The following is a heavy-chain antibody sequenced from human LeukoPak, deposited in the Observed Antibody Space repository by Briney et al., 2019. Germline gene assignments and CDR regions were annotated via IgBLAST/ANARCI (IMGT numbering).Heavy chain of an antibody. Sequence: PWGSLSLSCAASGFTFSSYAMSWVRQAPGKGLEWVSAISGSGGSTYYADSVKGRFTISRDNSKNTLYLQMNSLRAEDTVVYYCAKDTAIRNIVVVVAATFDYWGQGTLVTVSS. D-gene: IGHD2-15*01. CDR2: ISGSGGST. CDR3: AKDTAIRNIVVVVAATFDY. V-gene: IGHV3-23*01. CDR1: GFTFSSYA. J-gene: IGHJ4*02.